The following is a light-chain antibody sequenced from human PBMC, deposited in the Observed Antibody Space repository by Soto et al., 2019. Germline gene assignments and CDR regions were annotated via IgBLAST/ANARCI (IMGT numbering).Light chain of an antibody. J-gene: IGKJ1*01. V-gene: IGKV3-20*01. Sequence: EIVLTQSPCSLSLSPGERATISCRSSQSVSSSYLAWYQQKPGQAPNLLICGASSRDTGVPVRFSGSGSETDFTLTITRLEPEDFAIYYCQQYGGSPRTFGQGTKVDIK. CDR3: QQYGGSPRT. CDR2: GAS. CDR1: QSVSSSY.